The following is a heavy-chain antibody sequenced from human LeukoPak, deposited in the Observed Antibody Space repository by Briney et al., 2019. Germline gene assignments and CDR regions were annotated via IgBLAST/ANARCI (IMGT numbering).Heavy chain of an antibody. CDR1: GYIFTGYY. J-gene: IGHJ5*02. CDR3: ARASTYSSRMNWFDP. Sequence: GASVKVSCKASGYIFTGYYIHWVRQAPGQGLEWMGWINPNSGGTNYAQKFQGRVTMTRDTSISTAYMELSRLRSDDTAVYYCARASTYSSRMNWFDPWGQGTLVTVSS. CDR2: INPNSGGT. V-gene: IGHV1-2*02. D-gene: IGHD6-13*01.